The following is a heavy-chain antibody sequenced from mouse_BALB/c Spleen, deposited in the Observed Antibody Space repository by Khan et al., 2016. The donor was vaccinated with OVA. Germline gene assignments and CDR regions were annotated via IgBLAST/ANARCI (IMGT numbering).Heavy chain of an antibody. Sequence: QIQLVQSGPELKKPGETVKLSCKASGYTFTNYGMNWVKQAPGKGLKWMGWINTYTGEPTYADDFKGRFVFSLETSTRHAYLQISTLKNEDMTTYFCSRSAAYWYSDVGGAGTTVTVAS. J-gene: IGHJ1*01. CDR2: INTYTGEP. CDR3: SRSAAYWYSDV. V-gene: IGHV9-1*02. CDR1: GYTFTNYG.